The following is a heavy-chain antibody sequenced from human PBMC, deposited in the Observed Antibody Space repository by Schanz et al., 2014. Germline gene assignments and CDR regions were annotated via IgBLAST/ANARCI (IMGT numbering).Heavy chain of an antibody. V-gene: IGHV3-23*04. CDR1: GFTFTNAW. CDR2: ISGSGGDT. J-gene: IGHJ4*02. Sequence: EVELVESGGGLVKPGGSLRLSCVVSGFTFTNAWMSWVRQAPGKGLEWVSAISGSGGDTYYADSVKGRFTISRDNSKNTLYLQMNSLRAEDTALYYCAKVQTHTLYGGNSCFDYWGQGTLVTVSS. CDR3: AKVQTHTLYGGNSCFDY. D-gene: IGHD2-21*02.